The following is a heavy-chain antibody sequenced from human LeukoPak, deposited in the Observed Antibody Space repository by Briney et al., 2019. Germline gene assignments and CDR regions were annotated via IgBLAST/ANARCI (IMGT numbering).Heavy chain of an antibody. CDR3: ARLGWWDS. D-gene: IGHD2-15*01. CDR2: IYYSGST. J-gene: IGHJ4*02. CDR1: GDSVNNENFY. Sequence: PSETLSLTCSVSGDSVNNENFYWDWIRQPPGKGLEWIGSIYYSGSTYYNPSLNSRVTISGDTSKNQFSLKLSSVTAAVTAVYYCARLGWWDSWGQGTLVTVSS. V-gene: IGHV4-39*01.